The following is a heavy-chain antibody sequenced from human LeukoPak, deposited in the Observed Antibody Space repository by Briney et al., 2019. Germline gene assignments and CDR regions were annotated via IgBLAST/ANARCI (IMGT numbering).Heavy chain of an antibody. CDR1: GFTFDDYV. CDR2: ISWNSGRV. D-gene: IGHD3-3*02. V-gene: IGHV3-9*01. Sequence: GRSLRLSCAASGFTFDDYVMHWVRQAPGKGLEWVSGISWNSGRVDYADSVKGRFTISRDNAKNSLYLQMNSLRAEDTALYYCAKDKGAFDAYGYYFDYWGQGSLVTVSS. J-gene: IGHJ4*02. CDR3: AKDKGAFDAYGYYFDY.